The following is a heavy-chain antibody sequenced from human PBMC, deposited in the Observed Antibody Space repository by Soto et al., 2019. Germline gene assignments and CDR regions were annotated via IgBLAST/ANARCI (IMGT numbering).Heavy chain of an antibody. Sequence: EVQLLESGGGLVQPGGSLRLSCAASGFTFSSYDMSWVRQPPGKGLEWVSAITGSGRRTYYADSVKGRFTISRDNSRNTIYLQMNSLRAEDTGVYYCVKERGYRYGGAWGQGTRVTVSS. V-gene: IGHV3-23*01. J-gene: IGHJ5*02. D-gene: IGHD5-18*01. CDR2: ITGSGRRT. CDR3: VKERGYRYGGA. CDR1: GFTFSSYD.